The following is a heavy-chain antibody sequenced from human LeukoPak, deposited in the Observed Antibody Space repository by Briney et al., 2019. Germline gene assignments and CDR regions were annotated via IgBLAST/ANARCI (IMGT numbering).Heavy chain of an antibody. J-gene: IGHJ4*02. CDR3: ASFTMTTVPYVRGVGFDY. V-gene: IGHV4-39*01. Sequence: SETLSLTCTVSGNSISTNNYYWGWIRQPPGKGLEWIGSIYYSGSTYYNLSLKNRVTMSVDTSRNQFSLRLSSVTAADTSVYYCASFTMTTVPYVRGVGFDYWGQGTLVTVSS. D-gene: IGHD4-17*01. CDR2: IYYSGST. CDR1: GNSISTNNYY.